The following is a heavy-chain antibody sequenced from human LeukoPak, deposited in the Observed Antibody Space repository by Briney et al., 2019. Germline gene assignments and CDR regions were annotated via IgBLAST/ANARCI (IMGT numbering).Heavy chain of an antibody. J-gene: IGHJ4*02. V-gene: IGHV4-4*02. CDR3: AREGGPYRPLDY. CDR2: VNLQGST. CDR1: GXSITNTND. Sequence: PSETLSLTCGVSGXSITNTNDWTWVRQPPGKGLEWSGEVNLQGSTNYKPSLMGRVAISVDTSENHISLQLTSVTAADTAVYYCAREGGPYRPLDYSGQGTLVTVSS.